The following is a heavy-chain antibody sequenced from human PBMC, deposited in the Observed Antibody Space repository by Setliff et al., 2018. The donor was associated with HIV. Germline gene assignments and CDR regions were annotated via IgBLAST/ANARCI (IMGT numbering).Heavy chain of an antibody. CDR1: GYTFTSDY. D-gene: IGHD3-10*01. Sequence: ASVKVSCKASGYTFTSDYIHWVRQAPGQGLEWMGIINPAGNPTSYAQKFQGRLTMTRDTSTNTVYMELSSLRSEDTAVYYCARGVGVGYYGSGSYYPYYYYGMDVWGQGTTVTVSS. J-gene: IGHJ6*02. V-gene: IGHV1-46*01. CDR3: ARGVGVGYYGSGSYYPYYYYGMDV. CDR2: INPAGNPT.